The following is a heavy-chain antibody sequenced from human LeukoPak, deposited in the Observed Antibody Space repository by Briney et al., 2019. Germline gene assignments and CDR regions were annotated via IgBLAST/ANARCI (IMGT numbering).Heavy chain of an antibody. V-gene: IGHV4-61*02. CDR2: IYTSGST. D-gene: IGHD3-3*01. J-gene: IGHJ5*02. CDR3: ARVSVWRWFVP. CDR1: GGSISSGSYY. Sequence: SETLSLTCTVSGGSISSGSYYWSWIRQPAGMALEWIGRIYTSGSTNYNPSLKSRVTISVDTSKNQFSLKLSSVTAADTAVYYCARVSVWRWFVPWGQGTLVTVSS.